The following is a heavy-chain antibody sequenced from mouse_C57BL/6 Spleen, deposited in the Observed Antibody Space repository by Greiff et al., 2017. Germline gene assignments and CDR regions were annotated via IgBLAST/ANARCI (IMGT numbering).Heavy chain of an antibody. Sequence: EVKLEESGGGLVKPGGSLKLSCAASGFTFSSYAMSWVRQTPEKRLEWVATISDGGSYTYYPDNVKGRFTISRDNAKNNLYLQMSHLKSEDTAMYYCARGENWFAYCGQGTLVTVSA. V-gene: IGHV5-4*03. J-gene: IGHJ3*01. CDR2: ISDGGSYT. CDR3: ARGENWFAY. CDR1: GFTFSSYA.